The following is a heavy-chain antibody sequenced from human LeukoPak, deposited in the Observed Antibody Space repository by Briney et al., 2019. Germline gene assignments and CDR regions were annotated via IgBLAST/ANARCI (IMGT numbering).Heavy chain of an antibody. D-gene: IGHD4-23*01. Sequence: SETLSLTCTVSGGSISSGDYYWSWIRQPPGKGLEWIGEINHSGSTNYNPSLKSRVTISVDTSKNQFSLRLSSVTAADTAVYYCARQATVVTRVYYYYYYMDVWGKGTTVTVSS. J-gene: IGHJ6*03. CDR2: INHSGST. CDR1: GGSISSGDYY. V-gene: IGHV4-39*01. CDR3: ARQATVVTRVYYYYYYMDV.